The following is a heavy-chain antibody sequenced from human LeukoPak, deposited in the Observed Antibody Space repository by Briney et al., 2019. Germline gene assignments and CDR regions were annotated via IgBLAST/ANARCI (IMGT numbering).Heavy chain of an antibody. V-gene: IGHV4-30-4*01. Sequence: PSQTLSLTCTVSGGSISSTYYYCRWVRQPPGKGLEWIGYIYSSGSTSYNPSLRSRVTMAVDTSKNQFSLKLTSVTAADTAVYYCARGPTMTTDYWGQGTLVTVSS. CDR2: IYSSGST. D-gene: IGHD4-17*01. J-gene: IGHJ4*02. CDR3: ARGPTMTTDY. CDR1: GGSISSTYYY.